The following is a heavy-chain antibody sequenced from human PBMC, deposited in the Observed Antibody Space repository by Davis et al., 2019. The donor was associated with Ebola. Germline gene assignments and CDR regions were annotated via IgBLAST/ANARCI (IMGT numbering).Heavy chain of an antibody. CDR3: ARGDSMEAVLSVLQY. CDR1: GGSISNHY. Sequence: MPGGSLRLSCTVSGGSISNHYWSWIRQPPGKGLEWIGEINHSGDTNYNPSLKSRVTISIATSKNEFSLSLTSVTAADTAVYYCARGDSMEAVLSVLQYWGQGILVTVSS. V-gene: IGHV4-34*01. D-gene: IGHD1-1*01. CDR2: INHSGDT. J-gene: IGHJ4*02.